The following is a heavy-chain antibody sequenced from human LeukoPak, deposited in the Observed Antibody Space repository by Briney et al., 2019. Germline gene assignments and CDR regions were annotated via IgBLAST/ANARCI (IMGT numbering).Heavy chain of an antibody. V-gene: IGHV3-53*01. CDR3: ARASIAVAGLDY. D-gene: IGHD6-19*01. Sequence: PGGSLRLSCAASGFTVSSNYMSWVRQAPGKGLEWVSVIYSGGSTYYADSVKGRFTISRDNSKNTLYLQMNSLRAEDTAVYYCARASIAVAGLDYWGQGTLVTVSS. J-gene: IGHJ4*02. CDR1: GFTVSSNY. CDR2: IYSGGST.